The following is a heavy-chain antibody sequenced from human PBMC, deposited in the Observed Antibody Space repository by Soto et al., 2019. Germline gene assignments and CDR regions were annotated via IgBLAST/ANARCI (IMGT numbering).Heavy chain of an antibody. Sequence: DALSGTCAVHGGSCSGYYWSWIRQPPGKGLEWIGEINHSGSTNYNPSLKSRVTISVDTSKNQFSLKLSSVTAADTAVYYCARAPPPRYYYDSSGYYYVGGYYFDYWGQGTLVTVSS. CDR1: GGSCSGYY. CDR3: ARAPPPRYYYDSSGYYYVGGYYFDY. V-gene: IGHV4-34*01. CDR2: INHSGST. D-gene: IGHD3-22*01. J-gene: IGHJ4*02.